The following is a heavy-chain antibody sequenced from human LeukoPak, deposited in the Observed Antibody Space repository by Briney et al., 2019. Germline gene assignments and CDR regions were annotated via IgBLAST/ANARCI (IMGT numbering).Heavy chain of an antibody. CDR1: GFTFSRYW. V-gene: IGHV3-74*01. CDR2: INSDGSST. D-gene: IGHD2-15*01. Sequence: GGSLRLSCAASGFTFSRYWMHWVRQTPGKGLVWVSRINSDGSSTRYADSVKGRFTISRDNAKNTLDLQMSSLRAEDTAVYYCARVDCSGGSCYFDYWGQGTLVTVSS. CDR3: ARVDCSGGSCYFDY. J-gene: IGHJ4*02.